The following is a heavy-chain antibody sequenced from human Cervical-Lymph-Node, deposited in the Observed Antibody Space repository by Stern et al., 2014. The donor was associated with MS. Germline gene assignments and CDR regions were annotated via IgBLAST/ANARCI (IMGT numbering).Heavy chain of an antibody. J-gene: IGHJ5*02. CDR2: INSDGSST. V-gene: IGHV3-74*01. Sequence: EVQLVESGGGLVQPGGSLRLSCAASGFTFSSYWMHWVRQAPGKGLVWVSRINSDGSSTSYADSVKGRFTISRDNAKNTLYLQMNSLRAEDTAVYYCPRDPSYCGGDCYANWFDPWGQGTLVTVSS. CDR1: GFTFSSYW. CDR3: PRDPSYCGGDCYANWFDP. D-gene: IGHD2-21*02.